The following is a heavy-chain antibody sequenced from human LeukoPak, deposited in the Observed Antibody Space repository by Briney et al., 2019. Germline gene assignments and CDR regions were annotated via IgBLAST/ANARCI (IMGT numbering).Heavy chain of an antibody. J-gene: IGHJ4*02. D-gene: IGHD1-7*01. V-gene: IGHV3-30-3*01. CDR2: ISYDGSNK. Sequence: PGGSLRLSCAASGFTFSSYAMHWVRQAPGKGLEWVAVISYDGSNKYYADSVKGRFTISRDNSKNTLYLQMNSLRAEDTAVYYCARDMEELRYYFDYWGQGTLVTVSS. CDR1: GFTFSSYA. CDR3: ARDMEELRYYFDY.